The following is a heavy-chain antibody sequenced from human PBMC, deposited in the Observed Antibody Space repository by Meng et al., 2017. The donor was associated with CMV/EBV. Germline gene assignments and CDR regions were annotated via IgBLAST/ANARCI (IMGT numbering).Heavy chain of an antibody. Sequence: ASVKVSCKASGGTFSSYAISWVRQAPGQGLEWMGWISAYNGNTNYAQKLQGRVTMTTDTSTSTAYMELRSLRSDDTAVYYCARDPPYYDFWSGYYFKPNEPVLFDYWGQGTLVTVSS. J-gene: IGHJ4*02. V-gene: IGHV1-18*01. D-gene: IGHD3-3*01. CDR1: GGTFSSYA. CDR3: ARDPPYYDFWSGYYFKPNEPVLFDY. CDR2: ISAYNGNT.